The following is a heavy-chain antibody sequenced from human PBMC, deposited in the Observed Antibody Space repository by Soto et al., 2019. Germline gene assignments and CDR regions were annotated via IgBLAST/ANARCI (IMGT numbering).Heavy chain of an antibody. CDR1: GYTFTSYD. CDR3: ARDLSDCISASCYGDNWFDP. CDR2: ISPYNGNT. J-gene: IGHJ5*02. D-gene: IGHD2-2*01. V-gene: IGHV1-18*01. Sequence: ASVKVSCKASGYTFTSYDISWLRQAPGRGLEWMGWISPYNGNTNCTQNLQGRVTMTTDTSTSTAYMELRSLRSDDTAVYYCARDLSDCISASCYGDNWFDPWG.